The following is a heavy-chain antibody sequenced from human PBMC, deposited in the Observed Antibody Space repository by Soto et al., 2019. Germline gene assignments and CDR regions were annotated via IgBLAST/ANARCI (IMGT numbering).Heavy chain of an antibody. V-gene: IGHV4-39*02. CDR1: GGSVSSSSYY. CDR3: ARDLNREQRGLDC. CDR2: VYYSGST. J-gene: IGHJ4*02. D-gene: IGHD6-25*01. Sequence: SETLSLTCTVSGGSVSSSSYYWGWVRQPPGKGLEWIGSVYYSGSTYYNPSLESRVTISVDKSKNQFSLDLNSMTAADTAVYYCARDLNREQRGLDCWGQGTLVTVSS.